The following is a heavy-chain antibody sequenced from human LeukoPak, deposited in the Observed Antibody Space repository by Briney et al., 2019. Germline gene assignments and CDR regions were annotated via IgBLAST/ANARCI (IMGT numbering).Heavy chain of an antibody. Sequence: SETLSLTCTVSGYSISSGYYWGWIRQPPGKGLEWIGSIYHSGSTYYNPSLKSRVTISVDTSKNQFSLKLSSVTAADTAVYCCGRGGYYDSSGYYYEDWYFDLWGRGTLVTVSS. CDR1: GYSISSGYY. CDR2: IYHSGST. D-gene: IGHD3-22*01. V-gene: IGHV4-38-2*02. CDR3: GRGGYYDSSGYYYEDWYFDL. J-gene: IGHJ2*01.